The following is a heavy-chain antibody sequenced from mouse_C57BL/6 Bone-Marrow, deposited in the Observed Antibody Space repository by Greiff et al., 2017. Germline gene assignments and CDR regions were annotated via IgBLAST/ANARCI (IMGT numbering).Heavy chain of an antibody. J-gene: IGHJ1*03. CDR2: IYPRDGST. D-gene: IGHD1-1*01. CDR3: TRDHGRSYGDVDV. CDR1: GYTFTSYD. Sequence: VQLQESGPELVKPGASVKLSCKASGYTFTSYDINWVKQRPGQGLEWIGWIYPRDGSTKYNEQFKGKATLTVDTSSSTVYVELHSLTSEDAAVYFWTRDHGRSYGDVDVWGTGTTVTVSA. V-gene: IGHV1-85*01.